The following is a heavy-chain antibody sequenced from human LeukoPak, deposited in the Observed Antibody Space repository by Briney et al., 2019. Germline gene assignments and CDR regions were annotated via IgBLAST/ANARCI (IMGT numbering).Heavy chain of an antibody. Sequence: SVKVSCKASGGTFSSYAISWVRQAPGQGLEWMGGIIPIFGTANYAQKFQGRVTVTADESTSTAYMELSSLRSEDTAVYYCARGIGAYYDFWSGYPDSDWFDPWGQGTLVTVSS. CDR1: GGTFSSYA. CDR2: IIPIFGTA. V-gene: IGHV1-69*13. CDR3: ARGIGAYYDFWSGYPDSDWFDP. D-gene: IGHD3-3*01. J-gene: IGHJ5*02.